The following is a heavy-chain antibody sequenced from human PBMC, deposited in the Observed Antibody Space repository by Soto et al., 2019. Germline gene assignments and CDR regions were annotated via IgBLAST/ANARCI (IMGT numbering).Heavy chain of an antibody. CDR1: GGSISSSRCH. CDR3: ARRYGWLYFDY. D-gene: IGHD6-19*01. Sequence: SETLSLTCTVSGGSISSSRCHWGWIRQPPGKGLEWIGTIFYSGSTYYNPSLKSRVTISVDTSKNQFSLRLISVTAADTALYYCARRYGWLYFDYWGQGSLVTVSS. J-gene: IGHJ4*02. CDR2: IFYSGST. V-gene: IGHV4-39*01.